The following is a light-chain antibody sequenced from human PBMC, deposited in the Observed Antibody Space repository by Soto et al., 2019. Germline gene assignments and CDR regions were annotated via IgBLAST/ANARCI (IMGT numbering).Light chain of an antibody. Sequence: QSALTQPASVSGSPGQSITISCTGTSSDVGSYNLVSWYQQHPGKAPKLMIYEGSKRPSGVSNRFSGSKSCNTASLTRSGLHAEDEAYYYCCSYAGSSTYVVFGGGTQLTVL. CDR1: SSDVGSYNL. J-gene: IGLJ2*01. V-gene: IGLV2-23*01. CDR2: EGS. CDR3: CSYAGSSTYVV.